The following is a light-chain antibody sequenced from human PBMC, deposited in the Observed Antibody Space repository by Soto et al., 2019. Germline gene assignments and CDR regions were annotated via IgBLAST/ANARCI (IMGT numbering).Light chain of an antibody. CDR1: QSVSSK. CDR2: GAS. Sequence: DIVMTQSPATLSVSPGERATLSCRASQSVSSKLAWYQQKRGQAPRLLMYGASTRATGIPVRFSGSGSGTEFTLIISSLQSEDVAVYYCQQYSDWPRTFGQGTKVENK. V-gene: IGKV3-15*01. J-gene: IGKJ1*01. CDR3: QQYSDWPRT.